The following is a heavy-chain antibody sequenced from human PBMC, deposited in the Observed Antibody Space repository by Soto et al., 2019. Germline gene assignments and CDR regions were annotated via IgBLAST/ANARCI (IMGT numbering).Heavy chain of an antibody. CDR3: AREEVYGDYYYGMDV. CDR1: GYTFTGYY. J-gene: IGHJ6*02. Sequence: QVQLVQSGAEVKKPGASVKVSCKASGYTFTGYYMHWVRQAPGQGLEWMGWINPNSGGTNYAQKFQGRFTMTRDTSISTAYMELSRLRSDDTAVYYCAREEVYGDYYYGMDVWGQGTTVTVSS. D-gene: IGHD4-17*01. CDR2: INPNSGGT. V-gene: IGHV1-2*02.